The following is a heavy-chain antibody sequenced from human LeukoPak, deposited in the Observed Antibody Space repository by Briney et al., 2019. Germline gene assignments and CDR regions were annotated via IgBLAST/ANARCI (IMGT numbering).Heavy chain of an antibody. CDR3: ARVSVTSGWTYDH. Sequence: SETLSLTCTVYGGSFSEYYWSWIRKPPRKGLEWIGDIKHSGDTSFNPSLKSRVPTSVDTVNKQYSLKLRSISAADTAVYYCARVSVTSGWTYDHWGQGTLVTVSS. J-gene: IGHJ4*02. V-gene: IGHV4-34*01. D-gene: IGHD2-2*01. CDR1: GGSFSEYY. CDR2: IKHSGDT.